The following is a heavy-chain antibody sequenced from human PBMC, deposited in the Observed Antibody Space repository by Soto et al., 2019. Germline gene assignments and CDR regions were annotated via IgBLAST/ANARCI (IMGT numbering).Heavy chain of an antibody. CDR2: IKSIRDGGTT. J-gene: IGHJ4*01. CDR1: GFTSSDAW. CDR3: IFFSHFSSLFDLHAY. V-gene: IGHV3-15*07. Sequence: PGGSLRLSCAASGFTSSDAWINWVRQAPGMGLEWVGRIKSIRDGGTTDFAAPVKARFAISRDDSKNMVYLQINSLNTEDTAVNYCIFFSHFSSLFDLHAYWGHGTLVTVSS. D-gene: IGHD3-9*01.